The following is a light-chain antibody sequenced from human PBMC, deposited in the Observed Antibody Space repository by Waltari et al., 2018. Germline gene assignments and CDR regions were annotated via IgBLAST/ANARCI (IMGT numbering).Light chain of an antibody. CDR2: GVT. CDR3: CSYTKSRTRV. Sequence: QSALTQPASVSGSPGQSITISCTGTSSDIGHYDYVSWYQLHPDTAPKLIFFGVTNRPSGVSNRFSGSKSDNTASLTISGLQADDEADYYCCSYTKSRTRVFGTGTKVTVL. J-gene: IGLJ1*01. V-gene: IGLV2-14*01. CDR1: SSDIGHYDY.